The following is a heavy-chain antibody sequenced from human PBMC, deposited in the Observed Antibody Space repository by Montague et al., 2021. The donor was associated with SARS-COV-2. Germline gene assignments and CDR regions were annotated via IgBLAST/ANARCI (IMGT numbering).Heavy chain of an antibody. CDR2: ISYDGTIK. D-gene: IGHD3-22*01. Sequence: SLRLSCAASGFPFSSYAMQWFRQAPGKGLEWVAVISYDGTIKYYADSVKGRFTISRDNSKNTLYMEMNSLRAEDTAVYYCARDFVLFGKSYYGSRGDAFDIWGQGTMVTVSS. J-gene: IGHJ3*02. CDR3: ARDFVLFGKSYYGSRGDAFDI. CDR1: GFPFSSYA. V-gene: IGHV3-30*04.